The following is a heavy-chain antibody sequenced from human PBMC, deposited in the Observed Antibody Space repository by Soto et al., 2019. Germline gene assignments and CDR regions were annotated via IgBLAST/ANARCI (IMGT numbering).Heavy chain of an antibody. CDR3: AKDYYDSSGYPPDLAFDI. J-gene: IGHJ3*02. CDR2: ISGGGGST. V-gene: IGHV3-23*01. D-gene: IGHD3-22*01. Sequence: EVQLLESGGGLVQPGGSLRLSCAASGFTFSSYAMSWVRQAPGKGLEWVSAISGGGGSTYYADSVKGRFTISRDNSKNTLYLQMNSLRAEDTAVYYCAKDYYDSSGYPPDLAFDIWGQGTMVTVSS. CDR1: GFTFSSYA.